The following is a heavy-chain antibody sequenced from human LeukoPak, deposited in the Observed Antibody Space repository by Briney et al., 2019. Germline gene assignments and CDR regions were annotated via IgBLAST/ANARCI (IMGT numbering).Heavy chain of an antibody. CDR3: ARASDPWLQLT. Sequence: GGAVPLSFPATRLTFRKYWMIGVRQAPSKGLAGVGNIKQDGSEKRYADSVRGRFSISRDNAQTSLYLQMNSLRAEDTAVYYCARASDPWLQLTWGQGTLVTVSS. V-gene: IGHV3-7*05. J-gene: IGHJ5*02. D-gene: IGHD5-24*01. CDR1: RLTFRKYW. CDR2: IKQDGSEK.